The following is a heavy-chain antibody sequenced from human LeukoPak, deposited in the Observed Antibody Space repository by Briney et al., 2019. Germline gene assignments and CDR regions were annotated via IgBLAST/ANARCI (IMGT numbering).Heavy chain of an antibody. CDR3: AREDGYSSSWYSDY. Sequence: PGGSLRLSCAASGFTFSTYNMNWVRQAPGKGLEWVSYISSSPSTRYYADSVRGRFTISRDNAKNSLYLQMNSLRAEDTAVYYCAREDGYSSSWYSDYWGQGTLVTVSS. V-gene: IGHV3-48*04. J-gene: IGHJ4*02. D-gene: IGHD6-13*01. CDR2: ISSSPSTR. CDR1: GFTFSTYN.